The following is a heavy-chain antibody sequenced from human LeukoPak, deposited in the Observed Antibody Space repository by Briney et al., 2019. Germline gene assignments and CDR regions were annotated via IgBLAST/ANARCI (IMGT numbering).Heavy chain of an antibody. V-gene: IGHV4-34*01. J-gene: IGHJ3*02. CDR1: DGSFSGYY. CDR3: ARGPKYDFWSGYYLGGDAFDI. Sequence: SETLSLTCAVYDGSFSGYYWSWIRQPPGKGLEWIGEINHSGSTNYNPSLKSRVTISVDTSKNQFSLKLSSVTAADTAVYYCARGPKYDFWSGYYLGGDAFDIWGQGTMVTVSS. D-gene: IGHD3-3*01. CDR2: INHSGST.